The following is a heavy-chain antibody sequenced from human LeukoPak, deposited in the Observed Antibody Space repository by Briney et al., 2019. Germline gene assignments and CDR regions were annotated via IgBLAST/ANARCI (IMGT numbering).Heavy chain of an antibody. CDR1: GFTFSSYS. CDR3: AREGPLLRTMVRGLNWFDP. D-gene: IGHD3-10*01. V-gene: IGHV3-48*02. CDR2: ISSSSSTI. Sequence: GGSLRLSCAASGFTFSSYSMNWVRQAPGKGLEWVSYISSSSSTIYYADSVKGRFTISRDNAKNSLYLQMNSLRDEDTAVYYCAREGPLLRTMVRGLNWFDPWGQGTLVTVSS. J-gene: IGHJ5*02.